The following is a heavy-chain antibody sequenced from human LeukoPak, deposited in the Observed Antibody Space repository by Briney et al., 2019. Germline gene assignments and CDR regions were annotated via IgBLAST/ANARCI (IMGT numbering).Heavy chain of an antibody. CDR1: GYTFTSYD. V-gene: IGHV1-8*01. D-gene: IGHD3-10*01. CDR3: ASGTYYGSGSYYEYYYYMDV. Sequence: ASVKVSCKASGYTFTSYDINWVQQTTGQGLEWMGWMNPNSGNTGYAQKFQGRVTMTRNTSISTAYMELSSLRSEDTAVYYCASGTYYGSGSYYEYYYYMDVWGKGTTVTVSS. J-gene: IGHJ6*03. CDR2: MNPNSGNT.